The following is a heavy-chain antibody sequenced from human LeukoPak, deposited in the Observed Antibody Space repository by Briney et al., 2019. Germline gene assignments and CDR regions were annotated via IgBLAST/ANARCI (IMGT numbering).Heavy chain of an antibody. CDR2: IYSADNT. D-gene: IGHD5-12*01. V-gene: IGHV3-53*01. J-gene: IGHJ4*02. Sequence: GGSLRLSCAASGFSFSTHYMNWVRQAPGKGLEWVSFIYSADNTYYADSFKGRFTISRANCNNTVFLQLNSVRAEDTAVYSCASRGGYSATDFGGGIDGYFDSWGQGTVATVSS. CDR1: GFSFSTHY. CDR3: ASRGGYSATDFGGGIDGYFDS.